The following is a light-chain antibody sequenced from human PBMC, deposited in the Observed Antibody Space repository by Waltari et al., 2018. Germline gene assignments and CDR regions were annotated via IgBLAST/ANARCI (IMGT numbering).Light chain of an antibody. Sequence: EIVLTQSPATLSLSPGERATLSCRASQSVSSYLAWYQQKPGQAPRLLIYDTSNRATGIPARFSGSGSGTDFTLTISSLEPEDFAVYYCQQRSNWPPGPLTFGGGTKVGIK. V-gene: IGKV3-11*01. CDR3: QQRSNWPPGPLT. J-gene: IGKJ4*01. CDR1: QSVSSY. CDR2: DTS.